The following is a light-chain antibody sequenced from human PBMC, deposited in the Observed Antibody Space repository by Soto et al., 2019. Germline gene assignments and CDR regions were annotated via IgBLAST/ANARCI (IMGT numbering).Light chain of an antibody. V-gene: IGKV1-27*01. J-gene: IGKJ1*01. CDR3: QKYNSAPWT. CDR2: AAS. CDR1: QGISGY. Sequence: DIQMTQSPSSLSASVGDRVTITCRASQGISGYLAWYQQKPGKAPKLLIYAASTLQTGVPSRFSGSGSGTDFTLTISSLQPEDVATYYCQKYNSAPWTFGQGTKVEIK.